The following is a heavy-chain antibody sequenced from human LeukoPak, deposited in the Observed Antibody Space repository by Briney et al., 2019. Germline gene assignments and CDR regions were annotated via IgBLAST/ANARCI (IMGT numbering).Heavy chain of an antibody. J-gene: IGHJ6*02. Sequence: PSETLSLTCTVSGGFISSYYWSWIRQPPGKGLEWIGYIYYSGSTNYNPSLKSRVTISVDTSKNQFSLRLSSVTAADTAVHYCARDSLGYCSSTSCLDYYYYGMDVWGQGTTVTVSS. V-gene: IGHV4-59*01. CDR2: IYYSGST. D-gene: IGHD2-2*01. CDR1: GGFISSYY. CDR3: ARDSLGYCSSTSCLDYYYYGMDV.